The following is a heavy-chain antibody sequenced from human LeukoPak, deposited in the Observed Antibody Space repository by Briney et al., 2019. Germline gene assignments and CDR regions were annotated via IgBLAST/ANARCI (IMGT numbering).Heavy chain of an antibody. CDR1: GGSISSYY. V-gene: IGHV4-59*01. D-gene: IGHD2-2*02. CDR3: ARAQDCSGTSCYTLHDAFDI. J-gene: IGHJ3*02. Sequence: TSETLSLTCTVSGGSISSYYWSWIRQPPGKGLEWIGYIYYSGSTNYNPSLKSRVTISVDTSKNQFSLKLSSVTAADTAVYYCARAQDCSGTSCYTLHDAFDIWGQGTMVTVSS. CDR2: IYYSGST.